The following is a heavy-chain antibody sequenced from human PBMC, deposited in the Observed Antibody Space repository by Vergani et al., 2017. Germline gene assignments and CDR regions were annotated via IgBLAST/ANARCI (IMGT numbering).Heavy chain of an antibody. CDR2: INPNSGGT. J-gene: IGHJ6*02. Sequence: QVQLVQSGAEVKKPGASVKVSCKASGYTFTGYYMHWVRQAPGQGLEWMGWINPNSGGTNYAQKFQGRVTMTRDTSISTAYMELSRLRSDDTAVYYCARDLGVVPAATRGHYGMDVWGQGTTVTVSS. CDR3: ARDLGVVPAATRGHYGMDV. V-gene: IGHV1-2*02. D-gene: IGHD2-2*01. CDR1: GYTFTGYY.